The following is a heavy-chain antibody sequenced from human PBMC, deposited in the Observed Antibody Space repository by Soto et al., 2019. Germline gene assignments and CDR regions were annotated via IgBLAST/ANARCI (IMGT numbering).Heavy chain of an antibody. CDR2: ISAYNGNT. CDR1: GYTFTSYG. D-gene: IGHD6-19*01. J-gene: IGHJ5*02. V-gene: IGHV1-18*01. CDR3: ARGRISGSQPHSA. Sequence: QVQLVQSGAEVKKPGASVKVSCKASGYTFTSYGISWVRQAPGQGLEWMGCISAYNGNTNYAQKLQGRVTMTTDTSTSTGYMEVRSQRSEDTAVYYCARGRISGSQPHSAWGQGTLVTVSS.